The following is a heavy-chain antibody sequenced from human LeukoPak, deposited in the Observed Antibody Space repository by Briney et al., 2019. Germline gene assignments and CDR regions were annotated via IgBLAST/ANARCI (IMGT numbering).Heavy chain of an antibody. D-gene: IGHD4-23*01. Sequence: GGSLRLSCAASGFTFSSYAMHWVRQAPGKGLGWVAFIRYDGSNKFYAEAVKGRFNISRENSKNALYLQMNSLRAEDAAVYYCANEGDYGGAFDYWGQGTLVTVSS. J-gene: IGHJ4*02. CDR3: ANEGDYGGAFDY. CDR1: GFTFSSYA. V-gene: IGHV3-30*02. CDR2: IRYDGSNK.